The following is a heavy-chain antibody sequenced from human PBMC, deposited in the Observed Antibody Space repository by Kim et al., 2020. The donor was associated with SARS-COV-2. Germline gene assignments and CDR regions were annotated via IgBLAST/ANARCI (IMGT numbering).Heavy chain of an antibody. D-gene: IGHD6-13*01. J-gene: IGHJ6*02. CDR2: ISWDGGST. CDR3: AKDTGIAAAGTGMDV. Sequence: GGSLRLSCAASGFTFDDYTMHWVRQAPGKGLEWVSLISWDGGSTYYADSVKGRFTISRDNSKNSLYLQMNSLRTEDTALYYCAKDTGIAAAGTGMDVWGQGTTVTVSS. CDR1: GFTFDDYT. V-gene: IGHV3-43*01.